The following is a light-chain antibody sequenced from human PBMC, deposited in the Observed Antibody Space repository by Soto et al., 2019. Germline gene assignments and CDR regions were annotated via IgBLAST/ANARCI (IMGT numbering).Light chain of an antibody. Sequence: DKVMTQSPATLSLSPGDSATLSCRDSQSVRSNVAWYQQKTCQPPRILIYDDSTRATRIPSRLSGSGSGTELNLTISRLQSEDFAVYYCQKYDNWPRTCGQGTKVDIK. CDR1: QSVRSN. CDR3: QKYDNWPRT. V-gene: IGKV3-15*01. J-gene: IGKJ1*01. CDR2: DDS.